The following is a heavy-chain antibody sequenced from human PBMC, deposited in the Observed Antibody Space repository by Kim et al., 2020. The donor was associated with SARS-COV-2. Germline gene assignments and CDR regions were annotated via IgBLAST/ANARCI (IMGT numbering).Heavy chain of an antibody. D-gene: IGHD1-1*01. J-gene: IGHJ4*02. Sequence: GGSLRLSCAASGFTFSNYWMHWVRQAPGKGPVWVSRIDNDGTGTGYADSVKGRFTISRDNAKNTLFLQMNSVRVEDTAVYYCVRDDDGDRPIDHWGQGTLVTVSS. CDR3: VRDDDGDRPIDH. CDR1: GFTFSNYW. CDR2: IDNDGTGT. V-gene: IGHV3-74*01.